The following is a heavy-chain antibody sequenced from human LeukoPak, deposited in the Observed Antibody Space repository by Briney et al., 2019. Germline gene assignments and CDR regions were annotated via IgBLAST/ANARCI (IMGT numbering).Heavy chain of an antibody. CDR1: GFTFDDYG. CDR2: INWNGGST. CDR3: AKAGGSGSYASTPFDY. D-gene: IGHD3-10*01. J-gene: IGHJ4*02. V-gene: IGHV3-20*04. Sequence: PGGSLRLSCAASGFTFDDYGMSWVRQAPGKGLEWVSGINWNGGSTGYADSVKGRFTISRDNAKNSLYLQMNSLRAEDTALYYCAKAGGSGSYASTPFDYWGQGTLVTVSS.